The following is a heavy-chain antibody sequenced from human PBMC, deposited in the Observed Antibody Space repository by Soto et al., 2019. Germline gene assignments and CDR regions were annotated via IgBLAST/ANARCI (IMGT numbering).Heavy chain of an antibody. J-gene: IGHJ6*01. Sequence: ASVKVSCKASGYTFTSYAMHWVRQAPGQRLEWMGWINAGNGNTKYSQKFQGRVTITRDTSASTAYMELSSLRSEDTAVYYCARVTYDILTGYYVGMDVWGQGTTVTVS. CDR1: GYTFTSYA. D-gene: IGHD3-9*01. V-gene: IGHV1-3*01. CDR2: INAGNGNT. CDR3: ARVTYDILTGYYVGMDV.